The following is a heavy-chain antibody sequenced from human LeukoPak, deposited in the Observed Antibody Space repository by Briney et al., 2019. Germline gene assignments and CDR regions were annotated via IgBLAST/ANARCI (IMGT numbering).Heavy chain of an antibody. CDR2: IETDGDQK. Sequence: PGGSLRLSCAASGFTFSSYWMSWVRQAPGMGLEWVANIETDGDQKNYVDSVKGRFTISRDNAKNLLYLQMNSLGDEDTAVYYCARDIPSGFYTPDYWGQGTLVTVSS. CDR1: GFTFSSYW. J-gene: IGHJ4*02. V-gene: IGHV3-7*01. CDR3: ARDIPSGFYTPDY. D-gene: IGHD5-12*01.